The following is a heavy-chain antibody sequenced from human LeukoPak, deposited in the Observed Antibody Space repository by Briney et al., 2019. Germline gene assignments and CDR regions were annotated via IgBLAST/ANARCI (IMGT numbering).Heavy chain of an antibody. CDR3: ARDGGRGYSGYDTYYYYGMDV. V-gene: IGHV3-21*01. D-gene: IGHD5-12*01. Sequence: PGGSLRLSCAASGFTFSSYSMNWVRQAPGKGLEWVSSISSSSSYIYYADSVKGRFTISRDNAKNSLYLQMNSLRAEDTAVYYCARDGGRGYSGYDTYYYYGMDVWGQGTTVTVSS. CDR2: ISSSSSYI. CDR1: GFTFSSYS. J-gene: IGHJ6*02.